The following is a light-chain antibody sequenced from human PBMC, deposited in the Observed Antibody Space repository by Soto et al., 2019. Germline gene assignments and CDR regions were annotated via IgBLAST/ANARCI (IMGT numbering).Light chain of an antibody. CDR2: GAS. CDR1: QRISSSY. CDR3: QHYGSSPPYT. V-gene: IGKV3-20*01. J-gene: IGKJ2*01. Sequence: EIVLTQSPGTLSLSPGERATLSCTTSQRISSSYLAWYQQKPGQAPRFLIYGASGRATDITDRFSGSGSGPDFTLTISRLEPEDFAVYYCQHYGSSPPYTFGQGTKLEIK.